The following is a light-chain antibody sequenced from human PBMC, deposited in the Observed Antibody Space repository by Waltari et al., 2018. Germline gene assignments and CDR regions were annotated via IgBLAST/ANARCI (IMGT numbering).Light chain of an antibody. J-gene: IGKJ4*01. V-gene: IGKV1-33*01. Sequence: DIQMTQSPSSLSASVGDRVTIPCQASQAISNQLNWYQHKPGKAPELLIFDATNLETGVPSRFRGSGSGTDFTLTIPSLQPEDFVTYYCQQYDNLASFGGGTKVEIK. CDR2: DAT. CDR3: QQYDNLAS. CDR1: QAISNQ.